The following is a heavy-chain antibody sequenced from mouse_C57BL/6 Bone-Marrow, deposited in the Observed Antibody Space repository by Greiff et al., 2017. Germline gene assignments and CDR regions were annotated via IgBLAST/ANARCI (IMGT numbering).Heavy chain of an antibody. CDR1: GFTFSSYA. D-gene: IGHD4-1*01. CDR2: ISSGGDYI. CDR3: TRDKRVTGCYAMDY. J-gene: IGHJ4*01. Sequence: EVKVEESGEGLVKPGGSLKLSCAASGFTFSSYAMSWVRQTPEKRLEWVAYISSGGDYIYYADTVKGRFTISRDNARNTLYLQMSSLKSEDTAMYYCTRDKRVTGCYAMDYWGQGTSVTVSS. V-gene: IGHV5-9-1*02.